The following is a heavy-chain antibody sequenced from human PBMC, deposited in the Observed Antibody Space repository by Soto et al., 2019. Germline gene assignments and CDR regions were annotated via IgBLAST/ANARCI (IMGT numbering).Heavy chain of an antibody. Sequence: QVQLVQSGAEEKKSGASVKVSCKASGYTFTGYAMHWVRQAPGQRLEWMGWINAGNGNTKYSQKFQGRVTITRDTSASTAYMELSSLRSEDTAVYYCARAVAVPADFDYWGLGTLVTVSS. CDR1: GYTFTGYA. V-gene: IGHV1-3*05. CDR2: INAGNGNT. CDR3: ARAVAVPADFDY. D-gene: IGHD6-19*01. J-gene: IGHJ4*02.